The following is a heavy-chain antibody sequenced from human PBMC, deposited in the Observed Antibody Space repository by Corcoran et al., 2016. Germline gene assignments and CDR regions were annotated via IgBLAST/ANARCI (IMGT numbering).Heavy chain of an antibody. J-gene: IGHJ6*02. V-gene: IGHV5-51*01. Sequence: EVQLVQSGAEVKKPGESLKISCKASGYSFTTYWIGWVRQMHGKGLEWMALIYPGDSDTRYSPSFQGQGTISVDKSISTAYLQWSSLKASDTAMYYCARQSTSSTYYASDVWGQGTTVTVSS. CDR3: ARQSTSSTYYASDV. CDR1: GYSFTTYW. D-gene: IGHD2-2*01. CDR2: IYPGDSDT.